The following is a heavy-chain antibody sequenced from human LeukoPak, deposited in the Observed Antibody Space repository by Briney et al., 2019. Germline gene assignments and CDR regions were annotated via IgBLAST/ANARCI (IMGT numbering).Heavy chain of an antibody. J-gene: IGHJ4*02. CDR3: ARNQEIDYYDSSGFYWGVEY. V-gene: IGHV3-48*01. Sequence: GGSLRLSCAASGFTFSAYSMNWVRQAPGKGLEWVAYISGGGGTIYYADSVRGRFTISRDNAKNSLYLQMDSLRAEDTAVYYCARNQEIDYYDSSGFYWGVEYWGQGTLVTVSS. CDR1: GFTFSAYS. CDR2: ISGGGGTI. D-gene: IGHD3-22*01.